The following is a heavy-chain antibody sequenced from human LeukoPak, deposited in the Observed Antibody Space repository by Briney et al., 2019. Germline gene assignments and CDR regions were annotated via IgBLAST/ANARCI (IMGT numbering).Heavy chain of an antibody. J-gene: IGHJ4*02. CDR2: INHSGST. V-gene: IGHV4-34*01. CDR1: GGSFRGYY. Sequence: SETLSLTCAVYGGSFRGYYWSWIRQPPGKGLEWIGEINHSGSTNYNPSLKSRVTISVDPSKNQFSLKLSSVTAADTAVYYCARHRYYGSGSYSYWGQGTLVTVSS. D-gene: IGHD3-10*01. CDR3: ARHRYYGSGSYSY.